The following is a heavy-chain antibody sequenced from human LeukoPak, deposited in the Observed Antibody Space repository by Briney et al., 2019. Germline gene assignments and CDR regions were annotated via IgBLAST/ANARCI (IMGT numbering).Heavy chain of an antibody. D-gene: IGHD4-23*01. Sequence: ASVKVSCKASGYTFTSYDINWVRQATGQGLEWMGWMNPNSGNTGYAQKFQGRVTITRNTSISTAYMELSSLRSEDTAVYYCARGGLERVDYGGNAVDYWGQGTLVTVSS. CDR2: MNPNSGNT. J-gene: IGHJ4*02. V-gene: IGHV1-8*03. CDR3: ARGGLERVDYGGNAVDY. CDR1: GYTFTSYD.